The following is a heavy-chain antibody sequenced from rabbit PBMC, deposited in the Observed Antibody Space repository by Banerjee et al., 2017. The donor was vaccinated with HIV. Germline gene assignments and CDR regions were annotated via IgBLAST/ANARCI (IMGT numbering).Heavy chain of an antibody. D-gene: IGHD4-1*01. Sequence: QEQLEESGGDLVKTEGSLTLTCTASGFTLSSYCICWVRQAPGKGLELIACIYTYNNDMLYASWAKGRFTISKTSSTTVTLQMTSLTAADTATYFCARVGGSSGWGLDLWGQGTLVTVS. J-gene: IGHJ4*01. V-gene: IGHV1S45*01. CDR3: ARVGGSSGWGLDL. CDR2: IYTYNNDM. CDR1: GFTLSSYC.